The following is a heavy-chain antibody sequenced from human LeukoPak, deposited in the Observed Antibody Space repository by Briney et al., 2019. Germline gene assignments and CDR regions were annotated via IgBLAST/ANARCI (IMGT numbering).Heavy chain of an antibody. CDR1: GFIFSRYA. V-gene: IGHV3-64*01. J-gene: IGHJ3*02. D-gene: IGHD3-10*01. CDR3: ARDFGWPPYAFDI. CDR2: ISSNGYST. Sequence: PGGSLRLSCAASGFIFSRYAMHWVRQAPGKGLEYVSAISSNGYSTHYAKSEKGRFTISRDNSKNTLYLQMASLRPEDMAVYYCARDFGWPPYAFDIWGQGTMVTVSS.